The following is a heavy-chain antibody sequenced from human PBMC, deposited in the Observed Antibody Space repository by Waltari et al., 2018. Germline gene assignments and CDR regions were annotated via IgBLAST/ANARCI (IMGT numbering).Heavy chain of an antibody. CDR1: GFTFSNAW. CDR2: IKSKTDGGTT. CDR3: TTFYDFWSGYPWYFDY. Sequence: EVQLVESGGGLVKPGGSLRLSCAASGFTFSNAWMSWVRQAPGKGLEWVGRIKSKTDGGTTDYAAPVKGRFTISRDDSKNTLYLQMNSLKTEDTAVYYCTTFYDFWSGYPWYFDYWGQGTLVIVSS. V-gene: IGHV3-15*01. J-gene: IGHJ4*02. D-gene: IGHD3-3*01.